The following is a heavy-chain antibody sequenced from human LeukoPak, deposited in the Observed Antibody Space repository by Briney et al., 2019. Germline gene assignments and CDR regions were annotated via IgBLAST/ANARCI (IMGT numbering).Heavy chain of an antibody. CDR1: GFNFANHA. Sequence: GGSLRLSRAASGFNFANHAMSGVRQTAGKGLEWVSAISGGGDITYYADSVKGRFTISRDNSKDTLFLQMHSLRPGDTAVYYCVREDTPATANYWGQGTLVTASS. V-gene: IGHV3-23*01. J-gene: IGHJ4*02. CDR3: VREDTPATANY. D-gene: IGHD2-21*02. CDR2: ISGGGDIT.